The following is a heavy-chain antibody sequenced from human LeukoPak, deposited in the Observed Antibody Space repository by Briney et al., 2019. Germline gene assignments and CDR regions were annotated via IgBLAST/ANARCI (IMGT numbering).Heavy chain of an antibody. Sequence: TSETLSLTCTVSGGSISSYYWTWIRQPAGKGLEWIGRIHPSGTTNHNPSLTSRVIMSLDMSNNQFSLKVRSVTAADTAVYYCARETEVPGGRSWDFWGQGTLVTVSS. CDR1: GGSISSYY. CDR3: ARETEVPGGRSWDF. D-gene: IGHD6-19*01. V-gene: IGHV4-4*07. J-gene: IGHJ4*02. CDR2: IHPSGTT.